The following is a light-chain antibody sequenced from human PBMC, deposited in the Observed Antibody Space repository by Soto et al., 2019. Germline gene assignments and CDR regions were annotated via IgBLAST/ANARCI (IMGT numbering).Light chain of an antibody. CDR2: DAS. V-gene: IGKV1-5*01. J-gene: IGKJ1*01. CDR3: QQYNSYSWT. CDR1: QSISSW. Sequence: DVQMTQSPSTLSASVADRVTITCRASQSISSWLAWYQQKPGKAPKLLIYDASSLESGVPSGFSGSGSGTEFTLTISSLQPDDFATYYCQQYNSYSWTFGQGTKVDI.